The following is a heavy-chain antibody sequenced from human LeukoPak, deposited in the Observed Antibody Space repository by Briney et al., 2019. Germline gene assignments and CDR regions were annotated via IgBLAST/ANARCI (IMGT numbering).Heavy chain of an antibody. CDR1: EFTFSTYW. CDR2: IKQDGSEK. CDR3: TWLNTIRGPPYS. D-gene: IGHD3-10*01. Sequence: GGSLRLSCAASEFTFSTYWMSWVRQAPGKGLEWVADIKQDGSEKYYVDSVKGRFTISRQNAKNSLFLQMNSLKTEDTAVYYCTWLNTIRGPPYSWGQGTLVTVSS. V-gene: IGHV3-7*03. J-gene: IGHJ5*01.